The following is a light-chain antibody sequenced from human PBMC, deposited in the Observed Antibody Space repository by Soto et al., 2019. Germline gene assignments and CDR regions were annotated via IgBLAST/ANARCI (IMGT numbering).Light chain of an antibody. CDR1: SSDIGRYNY. J-gene: IGLJ1*01. Sequence: QSLLTQPASVSASPGQSITISSTGTSSDIGRYNYVSWYQQYPSKAPNFMINDVSNRPSGVSNRFSGSKSGNTASLTISGLQAEDEAEHYYSSYISSSTYVFGTGTKVTVL. V-gene: IGLV2-14*03. CDR3: SSYISSSTYV. CDR2: DVS.